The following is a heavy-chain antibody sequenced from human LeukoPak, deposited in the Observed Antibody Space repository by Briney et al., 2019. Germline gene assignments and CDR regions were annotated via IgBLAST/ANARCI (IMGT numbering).Heavy chain of an antibody. CDR3: ARQVLVVVAAPFDF. D-gene: IGHD2-15*01. CDR1: GGSISSYH. CDR2: IYYSGTT. V-gene: IGHV4-59*05. Sequence: SETLSLTCTVSGGSISSYHWSWIRQPPGKGLEWIGSIYYSGTTYHNPSLKSRVTVSVDTSKNQFSLRLSSVTAADTAVYYCARQVLVVVAAPFDFWGQGTLVTVSS. J-gene: IGHJ4*02.